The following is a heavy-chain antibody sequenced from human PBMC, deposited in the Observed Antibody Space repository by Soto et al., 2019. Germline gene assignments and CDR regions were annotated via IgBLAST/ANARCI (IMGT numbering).Heavy chain of an antibody. D-gene: IGHD2-15*01. J-gene: IGHJ4*02. Sequence: SETLSLTCTVSGGSVSSGSYYWSWIRQPPGKGLEWSGYIYYSGITNYNPSLKSRVTISVDTSKNQFSLKLSYVTAAFSAVCYCVGALSISLAALPYFFDYGGQGILVTVSP. CDR2: IYYSGIT. V-gene: IGHV4-61*01. CDR3: VGALSISLAALPYFFDY. CDR1: GGSVSSGSYY.